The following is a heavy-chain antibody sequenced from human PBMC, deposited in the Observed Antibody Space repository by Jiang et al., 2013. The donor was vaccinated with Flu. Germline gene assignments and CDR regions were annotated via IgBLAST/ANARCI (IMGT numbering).Heavy chain of an antibody. D-gene: IGHD3-16*02. V-gene: IGHV4-39*07. CDR2: IYFSGST. Sequence: PSETLSLTCTVSGGSISSGTYSWGWIRQPPGKRLEWIGSIYFSGSTYNNPSLKSRVTLSVDTSKNQFSLKLASLTAADTAVYYCVRDRLAHNYRLAYYGMDVWGRGTPVTVSS. J-gene: IGHJ6*02. CDR1: GGSISSGTYS. CDR3: VRDRLAHNYRLAYYGMDV.